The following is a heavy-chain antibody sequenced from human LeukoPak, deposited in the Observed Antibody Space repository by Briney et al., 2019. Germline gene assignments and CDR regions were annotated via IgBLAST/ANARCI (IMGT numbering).Heavy chain of an antibody. CDR1: GYSFTSYW. J-gene: IGHJ4*02. Sequence: GESLKISCKGSGYSFTSYWIGWVRQMPGKGLEWMGIIYPGDSDTRYSPSFQGQVTISAGKSISTAYLQWSSLKASDTAMYYCARLTGYSSGWYYFDYRGQGTLVTVSS. V-gene: IGHV5-51*01. CDR3: ARLTGYSSGWYYFDY. CDR2: IYPGDSDT. D-gene: IGHD6-19*01.